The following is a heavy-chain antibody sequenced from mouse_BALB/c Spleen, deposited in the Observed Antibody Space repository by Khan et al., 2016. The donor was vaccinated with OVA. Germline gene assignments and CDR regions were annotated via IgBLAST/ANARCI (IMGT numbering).Heavy chain of an antibody. CDR2: INPSSGYT. Sequence: QVQLQQSGAELARPGASVKMSCKASGYTFTSYTIHWIKQRPGQGLEWIGYINPSSGYTNYNQKFKDKATLTADKSSTTAYMKLRSLPSDESAVYYCARDGAYYRNDGWFAYWGQGTLVTVSA. J-gene: IGHJ3*01. CDR3: ARDGAYYRNDGWFAY. V-gene: IGHV1-4*01. D-gene: IGHD2-14*01. CDR1: GYTFTSYT.